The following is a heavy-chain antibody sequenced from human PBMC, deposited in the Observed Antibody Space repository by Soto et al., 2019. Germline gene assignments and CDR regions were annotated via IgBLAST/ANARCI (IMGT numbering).Heavy chain of an antibody. CDR3: AKSPANLWQQLEWFDP. J-gene: IGHJ5*02. V-gene: IGHV3-23*01. D-gene: IGHD6-13*01. Sequence: PGGSLRLSCAASGFTFSSYAMSWVRQAPGKGLEWVSAISGSGGSTYYADSVKGRFTISRDNSKNTLYLQMNSLRAEDTAVYYCAKSPANLWQQLEWFDPWGQGTLVTVSS. CDR2: ISGSGGST. CDR1: GFTFSSYA.